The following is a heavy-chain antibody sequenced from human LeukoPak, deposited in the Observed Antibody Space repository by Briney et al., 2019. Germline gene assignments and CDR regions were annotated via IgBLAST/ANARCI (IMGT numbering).Heavy chain of an antibody. V-gene: IGHV1-2*04. CDR3: ARGKDIVVVPAGTFDP. CDR1: GHTFTGYY. CDR2: INPNSGRT. J-gene: IGHJ5*02. D-gene: IGHD2-2*01. Sequence: ASVKVSCTASGHTFTGYYMHWVRRPPGQGLEWMGCINPNSGRTNYAQKFQGWVTMTRDTSISTAYMELSRLRSDGTAVYYCARGKDIVVVPAGTFDPWGQGTLVTVSS.